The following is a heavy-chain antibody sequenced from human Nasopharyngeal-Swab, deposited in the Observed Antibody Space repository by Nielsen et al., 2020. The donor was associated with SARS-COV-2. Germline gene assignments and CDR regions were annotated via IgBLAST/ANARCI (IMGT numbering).Heavy chain of an antibody. CDR2: VRQDEGSK. D-gene: IGHD2-8*01. CDR3: ARLILIRGRREFDY. V-gene: IGHV3-7*01. J-gene: IGHJ4*02. CDR1: GFSIRYYW. Sequence: GESLKISCAASGFSIRYYWMSWVRQAPGKGLEWVANVRQDEGSKYYVDSVQGRFTISRDNDKNSVFLQMDNLAADDTAIYHCARLILIRGRREFDYWGQGTKGTV.